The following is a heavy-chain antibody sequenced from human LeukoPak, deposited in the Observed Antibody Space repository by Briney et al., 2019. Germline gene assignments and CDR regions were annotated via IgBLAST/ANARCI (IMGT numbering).Heavy chain of an antibody. CDR2: ISGSGGST. D-gene: IGHD5-24*01. CDR1: GFTFSSYA. Sequence: GGSLRLSCAASGFTFSSYAMSWVRQAPGKGLDWVSAISGSGGSTYYADSVKGRFTISRDNSKNMLYLQMSSLRPEDTAVYYCAGRDGPFDYWGQGTLVTVSS. V-gene: IGHV3-23*01. J-gene: IGHJ4*02. CDR3: AGRDGPFDY.